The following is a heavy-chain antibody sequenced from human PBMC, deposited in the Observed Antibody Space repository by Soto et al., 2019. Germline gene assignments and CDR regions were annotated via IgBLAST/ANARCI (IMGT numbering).Heavy chain of an antibody. J-gene: IGHJ4*02. D-gene: IGHD4-17*01. Sequence: SQTLSLTCAISGDSFSSNSAAWNWIRQSPSRGLEWLGRTYYRSKWYNDYAVSVKSRITINPDTSKNQFSLQLNSVTPEDTAVYYCARSQPGATVTTWWGHTKPGGIFDYWGQGTLVTVSS. CDR1: GDSFSSNSAA. CDR3: ARSQPGATVTTWWGHTKPGGIFDY. V-gene: IGHV6-1*01. CDR2: TYYRSKWYN.